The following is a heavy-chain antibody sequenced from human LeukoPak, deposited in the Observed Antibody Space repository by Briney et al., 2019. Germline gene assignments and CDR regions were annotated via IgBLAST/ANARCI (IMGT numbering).Heavy chain of an antibody. CDR1: GYTFTDYY. CDR2: INPNTGGT. CDR3: AGDLMVRGVIGAYDI. J-gene: IGHJ3*02. D-gene: IGHD3-10*01. V-gene: IGHV1-2*02. Sequence: ASVKVSCKASGYTFTDYYLHWVRQAPGQGLEWMGWINPNTGGTNYAQNFQGRVTMTRDTSISTAYMELSRLRSDDTAVYYCAGDLMVRGVIGAYDIWGQGTMVTVSS.